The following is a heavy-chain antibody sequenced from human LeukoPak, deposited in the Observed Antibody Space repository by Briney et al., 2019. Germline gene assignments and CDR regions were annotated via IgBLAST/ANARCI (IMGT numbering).Heavy chain of an antibody. J-gene: IGHJ6*02. Sequence: GGSLRLSCVVSGFTFSSYAMSWVRQAPGKGLEWVSYISSSSSTIYYADSVKGRFTISRDNAKNSLYLQMNSLRAEDTAVYYCARDSYGDYYYGMDVWGQGTTVTVSS. CDR3: ARDSYGDYYYGMDV. D-gene: IGHD4-17*01. V-gene: IGHV3-48*01. CDR1: GFTFSSYA. CDR2: ISSSSSTI.